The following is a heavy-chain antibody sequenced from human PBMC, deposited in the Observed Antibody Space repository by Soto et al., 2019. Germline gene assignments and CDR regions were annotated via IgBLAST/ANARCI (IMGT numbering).Heavy chain of an antibody. CDR3: ARDRAYDFWSGQLAYYYYGMDV. J-gene: IGHJ6*02. Sequence: QVQLVQSGAEVKKPGASVKVSCKASGYTFTSYGISWVRQAPGQGLEWMGWISAYNGNTNYAQKLQGRVTMTTDTSTSTAYMELRSLRSDDTAVYYCARDRAYDFWSGQLAYYYYGMDVWGQGTTVTVSS. D-gene: IGHD3-3*01. CDR2: ISAYNGNT. CDR1: GYTFTSYG. V-gene: IGHV1-18*04.